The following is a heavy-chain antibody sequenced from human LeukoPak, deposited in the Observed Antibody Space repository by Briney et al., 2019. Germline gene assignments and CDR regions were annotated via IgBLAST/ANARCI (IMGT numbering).Heavy chain of an antibody. CDR3: ARPGKTYSSSSRYFDY. J-gene: IGHJ4*02. CDR1: GGSFSGYY. D-gene: IGHD6-6*01. V-gene: IGHV4-34*01. CDR2: INHSGST. Sequence: SETLSLTCAVYGGSFSGYYWSWIRQPPGKGLEWIGEINHSGSTNYNPSLKSRVTISVDMSKNQFSLKLSSVTAADTAVYYCARPGKTYSSSSRYFDYWGQGTLVTVSS.